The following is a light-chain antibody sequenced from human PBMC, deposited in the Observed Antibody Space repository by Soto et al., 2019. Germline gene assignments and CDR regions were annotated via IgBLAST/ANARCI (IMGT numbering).Light chain of an antibody. J-gene: IGLJ1*01. CDR1: SSDVGGYNY. CDR3: RSYAGSNTL. CDR2: GVS. Sequence: QSPLTQPPSASGSPGQSVTISCTGTSSDVGGYNYVSWYQQHPAKAPKLGIYGVSKRPSGVPDRFSGSKSGNTASLTVSELQATDEADYYCRSYAGSNTLFGTGTKLAV. V-gene: IGLV2-8*01.